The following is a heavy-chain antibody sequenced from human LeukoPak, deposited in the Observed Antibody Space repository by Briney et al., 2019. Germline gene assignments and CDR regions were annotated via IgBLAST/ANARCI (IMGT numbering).Heavy chain of an antibody. J-gene: IGHJ4*02. CDR2: ISYEGSNK. D-gene: IGHD5-18*01. CDR1: GFTFSSYA. Sequence: QPGRSLRLSCAASGFTFSSYAMHWVRQAPGKGLEWVAVISYEGSNKYYADSVKGRFTISRDNSKNTLYLQMNSLRAEDTAVYYFAMNLYSYLIWGQGTLVTDSS. CDR3: AMNLYSYLI. V-gene: IGHV3-30*04.